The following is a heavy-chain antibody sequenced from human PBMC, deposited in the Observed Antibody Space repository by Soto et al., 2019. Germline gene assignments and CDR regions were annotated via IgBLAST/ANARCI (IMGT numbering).Heavy chain of an antibody. V-gene: IGHV3-30-3*01. J-gene: IGHJ6*02. Sequence: GGSLRLSCASSGLIFXSYAMHWVRQAPGKGLEWVAVISFDGSYKYYADSVKGRFTISRDNSKNTLCLQMNSLRAEDTAVYYCPRGYDFWSGYYYPYGMDVWGQGTTVTVSS. D-gene: IGHD3-3*01. CDR1: GLIFXSYA. CDR2: ISFDGSYK. CDR3: PRGYDFWSGYYYPYGMDV.